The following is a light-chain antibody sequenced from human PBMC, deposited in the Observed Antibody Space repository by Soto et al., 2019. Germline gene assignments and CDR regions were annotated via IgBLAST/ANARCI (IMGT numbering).Light chain of an antibody. Sequence: QSVLTQPPSASGTPGQRVTISCSGSSSNIGSNYVYWYQQLPGTAPKLLIYSNNQRPSGVPDRFSGSKSGTSASLAISALRSEDEADYYCAAWDDSLSGHYVFGTGTKLTVL. CDR1: SSNIGSNY. J-gene: IGLJ1*01. V-gene: IGLV1-47*02. CDR2: SNN. CDR3: AAWDDSLSGHYV.